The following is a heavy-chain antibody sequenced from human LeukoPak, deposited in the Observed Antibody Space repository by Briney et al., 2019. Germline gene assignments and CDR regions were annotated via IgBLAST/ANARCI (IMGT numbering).Heavy chain of an antibody. V-gene: IGHV4-39*01. CDR3: ASLAYSGSPLDH. Sequence: SETLSLTCTVSGGSISRNSYFWDWIRQPPXKGLEWIGNIYYRGTTYYNPSLKSRITLSVDTSKNQFSLKLSSVTAADTAVYFCASLAYSGSPLDHWGQGTLVTVSS. D-gene: IGHD1-26*01. CDR2: IYYRGTT. CDR1: GGSISRNSYF. J-gene: IGHJ4*02.